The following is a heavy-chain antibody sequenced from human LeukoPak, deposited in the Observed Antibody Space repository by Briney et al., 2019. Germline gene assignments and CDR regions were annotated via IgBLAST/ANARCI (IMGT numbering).Heavy chain of an antibody. D-gene: IGHD6-19*01. V-gene: IGHV3-48*01. CDR1: GFTFSGYG. Sequence: PGGSLRLSCAASGFTFSGYGMHWVRQAPGKGLEWVSDISSSGSTVYYADSVKGRFTTSRDNAKNFLYLQMHSLRAEDTAVYYCSLLAVASPQDYWGQGTLVTVSS. CDR2: ISSSGSTV. J-gene: IGHJ4*02. CDR3: SLLAVASPQDY.